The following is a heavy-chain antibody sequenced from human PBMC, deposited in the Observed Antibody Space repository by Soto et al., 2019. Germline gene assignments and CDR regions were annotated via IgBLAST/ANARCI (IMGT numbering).Heavy chain of an antibody. J-gene: IGHJ6*03. V-gene: IGHV5-51*01. Sequence: GESLKISCKGSGYSFTSYRIGWVRQMPGKGLEWMGIIYPGDSDTRYSPSFQGQVTISADKSISTAYLQWSSLKASDTAMYYCARSKSTTNYYYYMDVWGKGTTVTVSS. CDR2: IYPGDSDT. D-gene: IGHD2-2*01. CDR3: ARSKSTTNYYYYMDV. CDR1: GYSFTSYR.